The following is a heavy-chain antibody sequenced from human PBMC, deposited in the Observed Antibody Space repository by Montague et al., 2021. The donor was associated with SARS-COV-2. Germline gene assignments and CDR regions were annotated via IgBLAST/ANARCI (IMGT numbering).Heavy chain of an antibody. J-gene: IGHJ3*01. V-gene: IGHV4-59*08. CDR2: IYYSGST. D-gene: IGHD3-3*01. Sequence: SETLSLTCTVSGGSISSYYWSWIRQPPGKGLEWIGYIYYSGSTNYNPSLKSRVTISVDTSKNQFSLKLSSVTAADTAVYYCARQRRYQLPITSFGVAMADAFDFWGQGTMVTVSS. CDR1: GGSISSYY. CDR3: ARQRRYQLPITSFGVAMADAFDF.